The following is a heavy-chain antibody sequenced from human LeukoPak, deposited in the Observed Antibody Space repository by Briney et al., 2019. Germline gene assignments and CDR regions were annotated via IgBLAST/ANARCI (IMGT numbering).Heavy chain of an antibody. V-gene: IGHV5-51*01. CDR1: GYSSPTYW. D-gene: IGHD2-15*01. CDR3: ATPGGKRYCSGGSCYPI. CDR2: IYPGDSDT. Sequence: GESLKISCKGSGYSSPTYWISWVRQMPGKGLEWMGIIYPGDSDTRYSPSFQGQVTISADKSISTAYLQWSSLKASDTAMYYCATPGGKRYCSGGSCYPIWGQGTMVTVSS. J-gene: IGHJ3*02.